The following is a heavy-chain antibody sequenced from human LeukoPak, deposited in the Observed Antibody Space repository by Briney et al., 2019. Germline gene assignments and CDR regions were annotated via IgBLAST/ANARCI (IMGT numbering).Heavy chain of an antibody. J-gene: IGHJ4*02. CDR3: ARVGAGSGYQDY. CDR1: GFTFSSYA. D-gene: IGHD3-22*01. Sequence: GGSLRLSCAASGFTFSSYAMHWVRQAPGKGLEWVAVISYDGSNKYYADSVKGRFTISRDNSKNTPYLQMNSLRAEDTAVYYCARVGAGSGYQDYWGQGTLVTVSS. V-gene: IGHV3-30-3*01. CDR2: ISYDGSNK.